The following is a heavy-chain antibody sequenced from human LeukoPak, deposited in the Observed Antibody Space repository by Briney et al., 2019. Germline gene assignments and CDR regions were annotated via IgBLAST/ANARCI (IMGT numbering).Heavy chain of an antibody. CDR1: GGSISSHY. V-gene: IGHV4-59*11. Sequence: SETLSLTCTVSGGSISSHYWSWIRQPPGKGLEWIGYIYYSGSTNYNASLKSRVTISVDTSKNQFSLKLSSVTAADTAVYYCARFTTVTLLVGCRGGSCYPKWFDPWGQGTLVTVSS. CDR3: ARFTTVTLLVGCRGGSCYPKWFDP. D-gene: IGHD2-15*01. J-gene: IGHJ5*02. CDR2: IYYSGST.